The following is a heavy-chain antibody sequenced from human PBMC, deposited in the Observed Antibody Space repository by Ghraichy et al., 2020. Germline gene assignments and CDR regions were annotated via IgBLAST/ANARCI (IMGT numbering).Heavy chain of an antibody. Sequence: SCAASGFTFSSYAMSWVRQAPGKGLEWVSAISGSGDSTYYADSLKGRFTISRDNSKNTLYLQMNSLRAEDTAVYYCAKQTFYYDSSGYFEAHYFDYWGQGTLVTVTS. CDR2: ISGSGDST. J-gene: IGHJ4*02. D-gene: IGHD3-22*01. V-gene: IGHV3-23*01. CDR3: AKQTFYYDSSGYFEAHYFDY. CDR1: GFTFSSYA.